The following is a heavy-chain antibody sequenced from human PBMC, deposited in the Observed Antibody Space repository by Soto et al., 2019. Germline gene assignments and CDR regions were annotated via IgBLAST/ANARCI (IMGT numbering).Heavy chain of an antibody. CDR3: AIPGPKQQLVRGAFDH. D-gene: IGHD6-13*01. CDR1: GGTVRNYA. V-gene: IGHV1-69*01. CDR2: IIPVCGRA. J-gene: IGHJ4*02. Sequence: QVQLVQSGAEVTKPGSSVQRSGKTAGGTVRNYAINWVRQSPGQVLEWMGGIIPVCGRANYAQTFQGRFTITADESTSTTYMERSRLRSEDTGVYYCAIPGPKQQLVRGAFDHWGKGTLVTVAS.